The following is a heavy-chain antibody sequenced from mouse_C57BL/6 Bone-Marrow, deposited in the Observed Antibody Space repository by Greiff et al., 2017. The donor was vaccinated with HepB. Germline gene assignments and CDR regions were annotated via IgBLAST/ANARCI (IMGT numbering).Heavy chain of an antibody. V-gene: IGHV1-54*01. CDR1: GYAFTNYL. D-gene: IGHD1-1*01. CDR2: INPGSGGT. CDR3: ARGYYGSSYVDWYFDV. Sequence: VQLQQSGAELVRPGTSVKVSCKASGYAFTNYLIEWVKQRPGQGLEWIGVINPGSGGTNYNEKFKGKATLTADKSSSTAYMQLSSLTSEDSAVYFCARGYYGSSYVDWYFDVWGTGTTVTVSS. J-gene: IGHJ1*03.